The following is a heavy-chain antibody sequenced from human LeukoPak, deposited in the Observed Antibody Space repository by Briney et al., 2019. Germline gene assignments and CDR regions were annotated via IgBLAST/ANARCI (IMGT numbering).Heavy chain of an antibody. CDR1: GFTVSSNY. V-gene: IGHV3-53*01. D-gene: IGHD2-15*01. J-gene: IGHJ3*02. Sequence: GGSLRLSCAASGFTVSSNYMSWVRQAPGKGLEWVSVIYSGGSTYYADSVKGRFTISRDNSKNTLYLQMNSLRAEDTAVYYCAREGADCSGGSCSDMGAFDIWGQGTMVTVSS. CDR2: IYSGGST. CDR3: AREGADCSGGSCSDMGAFDI.